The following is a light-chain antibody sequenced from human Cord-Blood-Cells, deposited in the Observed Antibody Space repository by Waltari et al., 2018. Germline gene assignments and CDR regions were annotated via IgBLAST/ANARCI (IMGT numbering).Light chain of an antibody. CDR1: QSVLYSSNNKNY. CDR3: QQYYSTPRT. J-gene: IGKJ2*01. CDR2: WAS. Sequence: IVMTQSPDSLAVLLGARPTINCKSSQSVLYSSNNKNYLAWYQQKPGQPPKLLIYWASTRESGVPDRFSGSGSGTDFTLTISSLQAEDVAVYYCQQYYSTPRTFGQGTKLEIK. V-gene: IGKV4-1*01.